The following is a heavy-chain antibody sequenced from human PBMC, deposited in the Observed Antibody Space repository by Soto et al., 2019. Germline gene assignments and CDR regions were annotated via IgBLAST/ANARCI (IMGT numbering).Heavy chain of an antibody. CDR2: IIPIFGTA. CDR1: GGTFSRYA. D-gene: IGHD3-3*01. Sequence: QVQLVQSGAEVKKPGSSGKVSCKASGGTFSRYAISWVRQAPGQGLEWMGGIIPIFGTANYAQKFQGRVTITADESTSTAYMELSSLRSENTAVYYCFDFWSGYRVYWGQGTLVTVSS. J-gene: IGHJ4*02. V-gene: IGHV1-69*01. CDR3: FDFWSGYRVY.